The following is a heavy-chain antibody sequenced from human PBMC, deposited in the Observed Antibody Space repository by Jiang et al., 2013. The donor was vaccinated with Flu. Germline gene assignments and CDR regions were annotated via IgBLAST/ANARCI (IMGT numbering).Heavy chain of an antibody. J-gene: IGHJ3*02. D-gene: IGHD3-22*01. CDR2: IYYSGST. V-gene: IGHV4-39*01. CDR3: ARLKLLRKNAFDI. Sequence: SGPGLVKPSETPSLTCTVSGGSISSSSYYWGWIRQPPGKGLEWIGSIYYSGSTYYNPSLKSRVTISVDTSKNQFSLKLSSVTAADTAVYYCARLKLLRKNAFDIWGQGTMVTVSS. CDR1: GGSISSSSYY.